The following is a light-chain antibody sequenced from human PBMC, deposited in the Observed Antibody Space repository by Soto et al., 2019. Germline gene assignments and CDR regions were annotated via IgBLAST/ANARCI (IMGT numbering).Light chain of an antibody. CDR3: QQHSNWPPLT. V-gene: IGKV3-11*01. Sequence: EIVLTQSPATLSLSPGEIATLSCRASQRVSSYLAWYQQKPGQAPRLLIYGASNRATGIPARFSGSGSGTDFTLTISSLEPEDFAVYYCQQHSNWPPLTFGGGTKVEIK. CDR1: QRVSSY. CDR2: GAS. J-gene: IGKJ4*01.